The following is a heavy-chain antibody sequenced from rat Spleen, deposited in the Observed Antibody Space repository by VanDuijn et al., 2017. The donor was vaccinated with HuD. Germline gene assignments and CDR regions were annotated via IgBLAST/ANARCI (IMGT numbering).Heavy chain of an antibody. CDR2: IWGDGST. CDR3: ARDWGNSGYGVMDA. J-gene: IGHJ4*01. Sequence: QVQLKESGPGLVKPSETLSLTCTVSGFSLTSYHVSWVRQPPGKGLEWMGVIWGDGSTAYNSALKSRLSISRDTSKSQVFLKMSSLKTEDTATYYWARDWGNSGYGVMDAWGQGASVTVSS. V-gene: IGHV2-32*01. D-gene: IGHD4-3*01. CDR1: GFSLTSYH.